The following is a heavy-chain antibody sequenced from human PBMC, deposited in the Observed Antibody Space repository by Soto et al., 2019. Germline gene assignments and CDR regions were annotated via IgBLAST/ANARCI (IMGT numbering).Heavy chain of an antibody. D-gene: IGHD3-16*01. CDR2: IYYSGYT. CDR1: GGSVTSSSYY. V-gene: IGHV4-61*01. J-gene: IGHJ4*02. CDR3: ARDGGAATPIDS. Sequence: QVQLQESGPGLVKASETLSLTCTVSGGSVTSSSYYWSWIRQPPGKGLEWIGYIYYSGYTSYNPSLKSRVTISIDTSKNEFSLTVNSVTTADTAVYYCARDGGAATPIDSWGQGTLVSVSS.